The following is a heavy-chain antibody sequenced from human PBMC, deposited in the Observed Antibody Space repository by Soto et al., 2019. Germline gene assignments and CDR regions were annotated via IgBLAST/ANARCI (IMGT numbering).Heavy chain of an antibody. CDR2: INHSGST. CDR1: GGSFSGYY. CDR3: ARQRGLITIFGVVTNWFDP. V-gene: IGHV4-34*01. J-gene: IGHJ5*02. Sequence: SDTLSLTCAVYGGSFSGYYWSWIRQPPGKGLEWIGEINHSGSTNYNPSLKSRVTISVDTSKNQFSLKLSSVTAADTAVYYCARQRGLITIFGVVTNWFDPWGQGTLVTVSS. D-gene: IGHD3-3*01.